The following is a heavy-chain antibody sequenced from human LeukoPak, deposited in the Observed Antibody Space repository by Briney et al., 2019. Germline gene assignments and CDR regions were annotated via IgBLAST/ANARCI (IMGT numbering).Heavy chain of an antibody. D-gene: IGHD4/OR15-4a*01. V-gene: IGHV3-23*01. J-gene: IGHJ3*02. CDR3: ANNPRLWAFDI. CDR1: GFTFSSYA. CDR2: ISGSGAST. Sequence: GGSLRLSCAASGFTFSSYAMSWVRQAPGKGLEWVSAISGSGASTYYADSVKGRFTISRDNSKSTLYLQMNSLRAEDTAVYYCANNPRLWAFDIWGQGTMVTVSS.